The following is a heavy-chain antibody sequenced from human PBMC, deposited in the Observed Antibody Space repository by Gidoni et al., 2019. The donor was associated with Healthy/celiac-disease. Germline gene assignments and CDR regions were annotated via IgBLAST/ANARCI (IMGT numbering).Heavy chain of an antibody. V-gene: IGHV3-23*01. Sequence: EVQLLESGGGLVQPGGSLRLSCAASGFPFSSYAMSWVRQGPGKGLGWVSAISGSGGSTYYADSVKGRFTISRDNSKNTLYLQMNSLRAEDTAVYYCAKGVPVYDFWSGYFPFDYWGQGTLVTVSS. CDR1: GFPFSSYA. D-gene: IGHD3-3*01. J-gene: IGHJ4*02. CDR3: AKGVPVYDFWSGYFPFDY. CDR2: ISGSGGST.